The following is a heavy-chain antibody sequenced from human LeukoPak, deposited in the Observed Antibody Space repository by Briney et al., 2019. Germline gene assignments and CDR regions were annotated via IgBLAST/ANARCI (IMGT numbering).Heavy chain of an antibody. CDR1: GGTFSSYA. J-gene: IGHJ5*02. V-gene: IGHV1-69*04. CDR2: IIPIFGIA. D-gene: IGHD2-2*01. CDR3: ARERYCSSTSCLAWLDP. Sequence: SVEVSCKASGGTFSSYAISWVRQAPGQGFEWMGRIIPIFGIANYAQKFQGRVTITADKSTSTAYMELSSLRSEDTAVYYCARERYCSSTSCLAWLDPWGQGTLVTVSS.